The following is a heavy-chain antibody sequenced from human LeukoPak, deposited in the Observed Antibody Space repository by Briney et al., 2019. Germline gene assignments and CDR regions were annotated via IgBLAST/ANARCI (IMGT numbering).Heavy chain of an antibody. J-gene: IGHJ2*01. CDR3: ARGPPWYFDL. CDR2: INGDGSST. Sequence: GGSLRLSCAASGFTFSSYGMSWVRQAPGKGLVWVSRINGDGSSTAYADSVKGRFTISRDNAKNTLYLQMNSLTAEDTAVYYCARGPPWYFDLWGRGTLVTVSS. CDR1: GFTFSSYG. V-gene: IGHV3-74*01. D-gene: IGHD6-25*01.